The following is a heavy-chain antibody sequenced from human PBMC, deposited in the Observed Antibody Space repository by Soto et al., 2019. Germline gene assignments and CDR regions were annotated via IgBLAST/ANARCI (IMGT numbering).Heavy chain of an antibody. V-gene: IGHV3-30*03. J-gene: IGHJ4*02. Sequence: GGSLRLSCPASGFTFSSYGMHWVRQAPGKGLEWVAIISYEGSNTYYADSVKGRFTISRDNAKNTLYLQMNSLRDEDTAVYYCARGGAARPDYWGQGTLVTVSS. D-gene: IGHD6-6*01. CDR1: GFTFSSYG. CDR2: ISYEGSNT. CDR3: ARGGAARPDY.